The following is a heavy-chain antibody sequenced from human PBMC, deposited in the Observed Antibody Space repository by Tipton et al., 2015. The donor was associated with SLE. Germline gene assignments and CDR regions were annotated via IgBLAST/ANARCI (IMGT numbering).Heavy chain of an antibody. CDR2: INHSGST. CDR1: GGSFSGYY. V-gene: IGHV4-34*01. D-gene: IGHD3-9*01. Sequence: TLSLTCAVYGGSFSGYYWSWIRQPPGKGLEWIGEINHSGSTNYNPSLKSRVTISVDTSKNQFSLKLSSVTAADTAVYYCASGQVADDWLPYFDYWGQGTLVTVSS. CDR3: ASGQVADDWLPYFDY. J-gene: IGHJ4*02.